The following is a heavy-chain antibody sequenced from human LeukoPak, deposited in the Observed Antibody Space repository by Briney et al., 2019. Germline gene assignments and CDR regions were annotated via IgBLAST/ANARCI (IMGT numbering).Heavy chain of an antibody. CDR3: ARVPRTVVGTKDAKYFQH. V-gene: IGHV3-74*01. CDR1: GFTFSSYW. Sequence: GGSLRLSCTASGFTFSSYWMHWVRQAPGKGLVWVSRINSDGSSTNYADSVKGRFTISRDNAKNTLYLQMNSLRAEDTAVYNCARVPRTVVGTKDAKYFQHWGQGTLVTVSS. D-gene: IGHD6-19*01. J-gene: IGHJ1*01. CDR2: INSDGSST.